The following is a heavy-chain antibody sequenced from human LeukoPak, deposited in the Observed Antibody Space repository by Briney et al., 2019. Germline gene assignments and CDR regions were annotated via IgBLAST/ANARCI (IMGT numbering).Heavy chain of an antibody. D-gene: IGHD3-16*02. CDR3: ARDYSYDYVWGSYRYPYFDY. V-gene: IGHV4-38-2*02. CDR2: VFHSGNT. CDR1: GYSISSTYY. J-gene: IGHJ4*02. Sequence: KASETLSLTCTVSGYSISSTYYWGWIRQPPGKGLEWVGSVFHSGNTYYNPSLKSRLTISVDTSKNQFSLKLSSVTAADTAVYYCARDYSYDYVWGSYRYPYFDYWGQGTLVTVSS.